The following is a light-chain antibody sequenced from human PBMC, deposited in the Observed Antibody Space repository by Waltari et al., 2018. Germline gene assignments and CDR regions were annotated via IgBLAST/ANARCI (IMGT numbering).Light chain of an antibody. CDR3: MQGTHWPLT. V-gene: IGKV2-30*02. Sequence: DAAMTQSPLSLPVTLGQPASISCRSSQSLVHSDGNTYLNWFHQRPGQSPRRLIYKVSRRESGVPDRFSGSGSGTDFTLKISRVEAEDVGMYYCMQGTHWPLTFGQGTRLEI. CDR1: QSLVHSDGNTY. J-gene: IGKJ5*01. CDR2: KVS.